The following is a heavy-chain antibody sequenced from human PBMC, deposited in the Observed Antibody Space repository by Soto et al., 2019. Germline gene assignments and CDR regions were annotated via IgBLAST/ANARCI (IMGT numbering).Heavy chain of an antibody. J-gene: IGHJ4*02. D-gene: IGHD3-3*01. V-gene: IGHV2-5*02. Sequence: SGPTLVNPTQTLTLTCTFSGFSLSTSGVGVGWIRQPPGKALEWLALIYWDDDKRYSPSLKSRLTITKYTSKNQVVLTMTNMDPVDTATYYCAHSLNGPSTISYFDYWGQGTLVTVSS. CDR3: AHSLNGPSTISYFDY. CDR2: IYWDDDK. CDR1: GFSLSTSGVG.